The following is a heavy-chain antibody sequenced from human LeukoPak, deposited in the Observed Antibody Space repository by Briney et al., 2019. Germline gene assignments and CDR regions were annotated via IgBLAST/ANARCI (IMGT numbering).Heavy chain of an antibody. CDR1: GGSIGSYY. J-gene: IGHJ6*02. CDR3: ARRSGYGMDV. Sequence: SETLSLTCTVSGGSIGSYYWSWIRQPPGKGLEWIGYIYYSGSTNYNPSLKSRVTISVDTSKNQFSLKLSSVTAADTAVYYCARRSGYGMDVWGQGTTVTVSS. CDR2: IYYSGST. D-gene: IGHD1-26*01. V-gene: IGHV4-59*01.